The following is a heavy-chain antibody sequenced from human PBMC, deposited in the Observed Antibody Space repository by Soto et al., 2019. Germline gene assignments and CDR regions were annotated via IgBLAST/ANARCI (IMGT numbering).Heavy chain of an antibody. CDR3: ARVPAAFGGVPVDV. CDR2: IFHAGIT. CDR1: GESISTSNW. Sequence: SETLSLTCSVSGESISTSNWWSWVRQPPGEGLEWIGEIFHAGITHYTPSLKSRVTISLDKSKNEVSLTLNSVTAADTALYYCARVPAAFGGVPVDVWGQGIMVTVSS. V-gene: IGHV4-4*02. D-gene: IGHD3-16*01. J-gene: IGHJ3*01.